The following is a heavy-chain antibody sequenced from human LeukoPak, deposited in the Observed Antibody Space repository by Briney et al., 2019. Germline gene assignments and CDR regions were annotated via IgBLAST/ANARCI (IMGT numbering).Heavy chain of an antibody. V-gene: IGHV4-59*01. Sequence: SETLSLTCTVSGGSISSYYWSWIRQPPGKGLEWIGYIYYSGSTNYNPSLKSRVTISVDTSKNQFSLKLSSVTAAGTAVYYCARFYPDILTGYYGGYFDYWGQGTLVTVSS. D-gene: IGHD3-9*01. CDR2: IYYSGST. CDR3: ARFYPDILTGYYGGYFDY. CDR1: GGSISSYY. J-gene: IGHJ4*02.